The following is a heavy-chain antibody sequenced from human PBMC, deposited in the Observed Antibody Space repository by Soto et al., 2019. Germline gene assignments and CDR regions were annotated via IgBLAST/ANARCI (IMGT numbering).Heavy chain of an antibody. V-gene: IGHV4-4*07. CDR1: SGSVSTYY. Sequence: QVQLQESDPGLVKPSETLSLTCTVSSGSVSTYYWSWIRQPAGKGLEWIGRIFINGNTNYNPSLRSRVTMSVDTSKGQFSLNLTSVTAADTAVYFCARSGGSYNFDSWGQGILVTVSA. CDR3: ARSGGSYNFDS. J-gene: IGHJ4*02. CDR2: IFINGNT. D-gene: IGHD1-26*01.